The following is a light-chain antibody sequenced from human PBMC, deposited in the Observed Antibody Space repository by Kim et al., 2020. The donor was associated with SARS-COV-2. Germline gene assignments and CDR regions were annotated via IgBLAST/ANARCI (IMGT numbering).Light chain of an antibody. J-gene: IGLJ3*02. CDR3: NSHASSGNHWV. CDR1: SLRIYY. CDR2: RKN. Sequence: SSELTQDPAVSVALGQTVRITCQGDSLRIYYATWYQQKPGQAPIVVIYRKNNRPSGIPDRFSGSSSGNTASLTITGAQAEDEADYYCNSHASSGNHWVFGGGTQLTVL. V-gene: IGLV3-19*01.